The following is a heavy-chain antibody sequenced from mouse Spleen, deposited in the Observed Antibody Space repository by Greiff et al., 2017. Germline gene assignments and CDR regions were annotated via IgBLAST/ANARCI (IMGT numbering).Heavy chain of an antibody. CDR3: ARGPYGTPFAY. J-gene: IGHJ3*01. CDR1: GYTFTSYW. Sequence: VKLQESGAELAKPGASVKMSCKASGYTFTSYWMHWVKQRPGQGLEWIGYINPSTGYTEYNQKFKDKATLTADKSSSTAYMQLSSLTSEDSAVYYCARGPYGTPFAYWGQGTLVTVSA. CDR2: INPSTGYT. V-gene: IGHV1-7*01. D-gene: IGHD1-1*01.